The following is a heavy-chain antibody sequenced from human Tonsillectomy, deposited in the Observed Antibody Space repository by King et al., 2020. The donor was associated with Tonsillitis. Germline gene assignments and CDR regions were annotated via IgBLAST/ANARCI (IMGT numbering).Heavy chain of an antibody. D-gene: IGHD3-16*01. CDR1: GFTFSSNA. V-gene: IGHV3-64D*06. J-gene: IGHJ6*02. CDR2: ISSNGGNT. Sequence: VQLVESGGGLVQTGGSLRLSCSASGFTFSSNAMHWVRQAPGKGLEYVSTISSNGGNTYYADSVKGRFTTSRDNSKNTLYLQMSTLGVEDTAVYYCVRGCMDVWGQGTTVTVSS. CDR3: VRGCMDV.